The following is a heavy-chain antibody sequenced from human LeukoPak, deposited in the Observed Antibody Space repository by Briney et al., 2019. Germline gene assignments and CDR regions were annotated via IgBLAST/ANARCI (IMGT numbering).Heavy chain of an antibody. V-gene: IGHV4-34*01. Sequence: GSLRLSCVASEFTFSHYWMTWVRQPPGKGLEWIGEINHSGSTNYNPSLKSRVTISVDTSKNQFSLKLSSVTAADTAVYYCARGKGGKYANRGFDPWGQGTLVTVSS. D-gene: IGHD3-16*01. CDR3: ARGKGGKYANRGFDP. CDR2: INHSGST. CDR1: EFTFSHYW. J-gene: IGHJ5*02.